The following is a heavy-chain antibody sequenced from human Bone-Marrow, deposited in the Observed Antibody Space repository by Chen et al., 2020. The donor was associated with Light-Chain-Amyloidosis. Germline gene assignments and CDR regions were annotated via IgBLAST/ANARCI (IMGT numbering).Heavy chain of an antibody. V-gene: IGHV5-51*01. CDR2: IYPDDSDA. J-gene: IGHJ4*02. Sequence: EVQLEQSGPEVKKPGESLKISCKGSGYTFPNYWIGWVRQMPGKGLEWMGVIYPDDSDARYSPSCEGQVTISADKSITTAYLQWRSLKASDSAMYYCARRRDGYNLDYWGQGTLVTVSS. D-gene: IGHD5-12*01. CDR1: GYTFPNYW. CDR3: ARRRDGYNLDY.